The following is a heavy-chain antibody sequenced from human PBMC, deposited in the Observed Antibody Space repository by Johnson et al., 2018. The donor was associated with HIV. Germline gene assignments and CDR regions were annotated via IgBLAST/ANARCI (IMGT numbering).Heavy chain of an antibody. D-gene: IGHD1-14*01. CDR2: ISYDGNND. CDR3: ARDTSWSDTGSIDAFDI. J-gene: IGHJ3*02. CDR1: GFTFNSYA. Sequence: QVQLVESGGGVVQPGRSLRLSCAASGFTFNSYAMHWVRQAPGRGLEWVAVISYDGNNDYYVDSMKGRFTISRDNSKNTLYLQMNSLRAEDTAVYYCARDTSWSDTGSIDAFDIWGQGTMVTVSS. V-gene: IGHV3-30-3*01.